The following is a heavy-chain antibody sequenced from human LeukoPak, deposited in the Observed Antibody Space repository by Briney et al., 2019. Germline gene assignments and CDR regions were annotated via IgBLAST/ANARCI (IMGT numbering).Heavy chain of an antibody. D-gene: IGHD1-26*01. CDR1: GYSISSGYY. CDR3: ARLSVGATRPDS. J-gene: IGHJ4*02. V-gene: IGHV4-38-2*02. CDR2: IYHSGST. Sequence: SETLSLTCTVSGYSISSGYYWGWIRQPPGKGLEWIGSIYHSGSTYYNPSLKSRVTISVHTSRNQFSLKLSSVTAADTAVYYCARLSVGATRPDSWGQGTLVTVSS.